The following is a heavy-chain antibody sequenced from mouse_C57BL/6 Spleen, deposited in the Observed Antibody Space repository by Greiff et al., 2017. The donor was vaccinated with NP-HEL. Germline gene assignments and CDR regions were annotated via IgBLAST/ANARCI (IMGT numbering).Heavy chain of an antibody. CDR3: ARGGTLYAMDY. J-gene: IGHJ4*01. CDR1: GYTFTSYD. CDR2: IYPRAGST. V-gene: IGHV1-85*01. D-gene: IGHD3-3*01. Sequence: VQGVESGPELVKPGASVKLSCKASGYTFTSYDINWVKQRPGQGLEWIGWIYPRAGSTKYNEKFKGKATLTVDTSSSTAYMGLHSLTSEDSAVYFCARGGTLYAMDYWGQGTSVTVSS.